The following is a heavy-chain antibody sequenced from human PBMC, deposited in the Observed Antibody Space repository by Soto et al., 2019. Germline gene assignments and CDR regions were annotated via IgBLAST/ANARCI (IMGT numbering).Heavy chain of an antibody. CDR3: AAPDFGDYWYFDL. Sequence: QMQLVQSGPEVKKPGTSVKVSCKASGFTFSSSLVQWVRQARGQRLEWIGWIVVGSGHTNYEQKFQERVTITRDMSTSTAYMELSSLRSEDTAVYYCAAPDFGDYWYFDLWGRGTLVTVSS. CDR1: GFTFSSSL. V-gene: IGHV1-58*01. J-gene: IGHJ2*01. CDR2: IVVGSGHT. D-gene: IGHD4-17*01.